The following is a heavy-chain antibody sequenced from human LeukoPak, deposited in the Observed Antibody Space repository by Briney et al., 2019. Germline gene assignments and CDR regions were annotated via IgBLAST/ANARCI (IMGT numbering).Heavy chain of an antibody. J-gene: IGHJ6*04. CDR3: ADLDITMIGGV. Sequence: PGGSLTLSYAASGFTFSRYDMHWVRHAPGKGLEWVSAIGTADDTYYPDSVKGQFTISREDPKNSFYLQITSLRPEHTPVYTFADLDITMIGGVWGKGTTVTISS. V-gene: IGHV3-13*01. D-gene: IGHD3-10*02. CDR1: GFTFSRYD. CDR2: IGTADDT.